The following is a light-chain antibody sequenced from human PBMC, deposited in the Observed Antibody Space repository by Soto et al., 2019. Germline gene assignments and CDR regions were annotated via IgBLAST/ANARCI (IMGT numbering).Light chain of an antibody. J-gene: IGKJ5*01. CDR3: QQSFRTPIT. V-gene: IGKV3-20*01. CDR2: GAS. Sequence: EIVLTQSPGTLSLSPGERATLSCRASQSVSSSYLAWYQQKPGQAPRLLIYGASSRATGIPDRYSGSGSGTDFTLTISSLQPEDSATYYCQQSFRTPITFGQGTRLEI. CDR1: QSVSSSY.